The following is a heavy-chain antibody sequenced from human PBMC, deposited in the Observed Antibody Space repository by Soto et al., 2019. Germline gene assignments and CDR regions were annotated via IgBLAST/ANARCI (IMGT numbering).Heavy chain of an antibody. D-gene: IGHD2-2*03. V-gene: IGHV4-30-4*01. CDR3: ARDRGAALPYTGYSST. CDR2: IYYSGST. Sequence: QVQLQESGPGLVKPSQTLSLTCTVSGGSISSGDYYWSCIRQPPGKGLEWIGYIYYSGSTYYNPSLKSRVTISVDTSKNQFSLKLSSVTAADTAVYYCARDRGAALPYTGYSSTWGQGTLVTVSS. CDR1: GGSISSGDYY. J-gene: IGHJ5*02.